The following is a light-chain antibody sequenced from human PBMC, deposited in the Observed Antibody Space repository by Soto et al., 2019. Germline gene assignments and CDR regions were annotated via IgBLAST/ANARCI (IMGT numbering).Light chain of an antibody. CDR3: ISYTISSTRV. CDR2: DVS. V-gene: IGLV2-14*01. CDR1: SSDVGGYNY. Sequence: QSALTQPASVSGSPGQSITISCTGTSSDVGGYNYVSWYQQHPGKAPKLMIYDVSNRPSGVSNRFSGSKSGNTASLSISGPQAEDEADYYCISYTISSTRVFGTGTKLTVL. J-gene: IGLJ1*01.